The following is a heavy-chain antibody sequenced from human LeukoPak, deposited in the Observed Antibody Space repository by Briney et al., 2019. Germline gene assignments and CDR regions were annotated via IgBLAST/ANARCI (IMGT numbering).Heavy chain of an antibody. Sequence: GVSLRLSCAASGFTFSSYAMSWVRQAPGKGLEWVSAISGSGGSTYYADSVKGRFTISRDNSKNTLYLQMNRLRAEDAAAYYCAKGSVYDFWSGYSRHLNYWGQGTLVTVSS. CDR1: GFTFSSYA. CDR3: AKGSVYDFWSGYSRHLNY. CDR2: ISGSGGST. D-gene: IGHD3-3*01. V-gene: IGHV3-23*01. J-gene: IGHJ4*02.